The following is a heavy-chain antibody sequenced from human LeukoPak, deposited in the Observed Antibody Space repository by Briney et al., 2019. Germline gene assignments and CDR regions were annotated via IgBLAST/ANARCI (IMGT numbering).Heavy chain of an antibody. J-gene: IGHJ4*02. CDR1: GFTFSSYW. Sequence: GGSLRLSCAASGFTFSSYWMHWVRQAPGKGLVWVSRINSDGSSTSYADSVKGRFTISRDNSKNTLYLQMNSLRAEGTAVYYCAKTGYYYGSGYFDYWGQGTLVTVSS. D-gene: IGHD3-10*01. CDR3: AKTGYYYGSGYFDY. V-gene: IGHV3-74*01. CDR2: INSDGSST.